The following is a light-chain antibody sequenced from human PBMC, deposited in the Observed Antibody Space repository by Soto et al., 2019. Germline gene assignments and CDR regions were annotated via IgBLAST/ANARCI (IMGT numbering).Light chain of an antibody. V-gene: IGKV3-15*01. J-gene: IGKJ1*01. CDR3: QQGFSTPPWT. Sequence: EIVMTQSPATLSVSPGDRATFSCRASQSVSSNLAWYQQKPGQAPRLLIYGASIRATGIPARFSGSGSGTEFTLTISSLQPEDFAIYYCQQGFSTPPWTFGQGTKVDIK. CDR1: QSVSSN. CDR2: GAS.